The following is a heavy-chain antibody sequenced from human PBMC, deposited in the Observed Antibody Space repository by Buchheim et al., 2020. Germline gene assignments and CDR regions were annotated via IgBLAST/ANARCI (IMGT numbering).Heavy chain of an antibody. CDR3: ARNAYYYYYYGMDI. V-gene: IGHV4-34*01. CDR2: INHSGST. Sequence: QVQLQQWGAGLLKPSETLSLTCAVYGGSFSGYYWSWIRQPPGKGLEWIGEINHSGSTNYNPSLKSRVTLSVNTAKNQFSLKLSSVTAADTAVYYCARNAYYYYYYGMDIWGQGTT. CDR1: GGSFSGYY. J-gene: IGHJ6*02.